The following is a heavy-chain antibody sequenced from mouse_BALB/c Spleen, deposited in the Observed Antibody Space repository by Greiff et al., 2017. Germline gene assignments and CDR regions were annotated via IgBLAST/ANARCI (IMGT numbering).Heavy chain of an antibody. CDR2: ISSGSSTI. CDR1: GFTFSSFG. J-gene: IGHJ3*01. D-gene: IGHD2-4*01. Sequence: EVKLVESGGGLVQPGGSMKLSCAASGFTFSSFGMHWVRQAPEKGLEWVAYISSGSSTIYYADTVKGRFTISRDNPKNTLFLQMTSLRSEDTAMYYCARSYDYDDWFAYWGQGTLVTVSA. CDR3: ARSYDYDDWFAY. V-gene: IGHV5-17*02.